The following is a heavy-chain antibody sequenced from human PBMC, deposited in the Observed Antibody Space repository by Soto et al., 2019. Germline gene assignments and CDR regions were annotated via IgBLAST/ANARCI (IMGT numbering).Heavy chain of an antibody. D-gene: IGHD5-18*01. Sequence: QVQLQESGPGLVKPSGTLSLTCAVSGVSIKSDNCWTWVRQSPGKGLEWIAEIYHSGGTNYNPSLRNRVTISVDMSTNQFSLKLISVNAADTSVYYCAAHRGNTYGPLDDWGQGNLVTVSS. CDR3: AAHRGNTYGPLDD. J-gene: IGHJ4*02. V-gene: IGHV4-4*02. CDR1: GVSIKSDNC. CDR2: IYHSGGT.